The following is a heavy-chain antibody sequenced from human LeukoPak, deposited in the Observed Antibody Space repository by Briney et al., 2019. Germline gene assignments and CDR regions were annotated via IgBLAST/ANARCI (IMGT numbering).Heavy chain of an antibody. J-gene: IGHJ4*02. V-gene: IGHV1-2*06. CDR3: ARVGYYESSGYYEY. CDR1: GYTLTDYY. D-gene: IGHD3-22*01. Sequence: ASVKVSCKASGYTLTDYYMHWVRQAPGQGLEWMGRINPNSGGTNYAQKFQGRVTMTRDTSISTVYMELSRLRSDDTAVYYCARVGYYESSGYYEYWGQGTLVTASS. CDR2: INPNSGGT.